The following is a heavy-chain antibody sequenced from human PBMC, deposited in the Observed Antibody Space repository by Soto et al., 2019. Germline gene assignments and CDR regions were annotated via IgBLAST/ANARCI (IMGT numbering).Heavy chain of an antibody. Sequence: QVQLVQSGAEEKXPGASVKVSCRASGYTXTGXYVNWXXQAPGQGLEWMGWLNPNSGATKYAQKFQGWVTMTSDTSXSTGYLELRSLKFDETAVYYCARNQWLDSPSDYWGQGTLVTVSS. CDR1: GYTXTGXY. J-gene: IGHJ4*02. V-gene: IGHV1-2*04. CDR3: ARNQWLDSPSDY. CDR2: LNPNSGAT. D-gene: IGHD6-19*01.